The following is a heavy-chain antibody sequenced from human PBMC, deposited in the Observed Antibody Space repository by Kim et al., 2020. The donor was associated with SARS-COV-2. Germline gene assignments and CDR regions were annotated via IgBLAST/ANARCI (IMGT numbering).Heavy chain of an antibody. CDR2: IIPIFGTA. Sequence: SVKVSCKASGGTFSSYAISWVRQAPGQGLEWMGGIIPIFGTANYAQKFQGRVTITADESTSTAYMELSSLRSEDTAVYYCARDVGGGYDNYYYYGMDVWGQGTTVTVSS. CDR3: ARDVGGGYDNYYYYGMDV. CDR1: GGTFSSYA. D-gene: IGHD5-12*01. V-gene: IGHV1-69*13. J-gene: IGHJ6*02.